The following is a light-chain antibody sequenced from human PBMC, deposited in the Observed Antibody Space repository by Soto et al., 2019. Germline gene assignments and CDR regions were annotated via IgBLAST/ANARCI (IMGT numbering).Light chain of an antibody. CDR3: YSYTSSNTYV. V-gene: IGLV2-14*03. CDR2: DVS. J-gene: IGLJ1*01. Sequence: QSVLTQPASVSGSPGQSITISCTGTSSDVGGYNYVSWYQHHPGKVPQLMIYDVSNRPSGVSNRFSGSKSGNTASLTISGLQAEDEADDYCYSYTSSNTYVFGTGTKVTVL. CDR1: SSDVGGYNY.